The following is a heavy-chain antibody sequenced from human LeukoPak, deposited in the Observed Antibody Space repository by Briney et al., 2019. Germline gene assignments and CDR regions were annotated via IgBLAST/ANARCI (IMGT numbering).Heavy chain of an antibody. V-gene: IGHV3-30*03. CDR3: ARNPYTEFWFDP. D-gene: IGHD3-10*01. Sequence: AGVSLRLSCAASGFTFSWYWMSWVRQAPGKGLEWVAFLSYDSRSEFYADSVKGRFSISRDNPKNTLFLQINSLRAEDTAMYFCARNPYTEFWFDPWGPGTLVTVSS. CDR1: GFTFSWYW. CDR2: LSYDSRSE. J-gene: IGHJ5*02.